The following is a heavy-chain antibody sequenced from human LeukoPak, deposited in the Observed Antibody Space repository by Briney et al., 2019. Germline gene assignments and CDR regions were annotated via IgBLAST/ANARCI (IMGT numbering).Heavy chain of an antibody. CDR1: GGSISSYY. D-gene: IGHD3-16*01. V-gene: IGHV4-59*08. Sequence: TSETLSLTCTVSGGSISSYYWSWIRQPPGKGLEWIGYIYDSGSTNYNPSLKSRVTISVDTSKNQISLKLSSVTAADTAVYYCATSYVLDAFDIWGQGTMVTVSS. CDR3: ATSYVLDAFDI. J-gene: IGHJ3*02. CDR2: IYDSGST.